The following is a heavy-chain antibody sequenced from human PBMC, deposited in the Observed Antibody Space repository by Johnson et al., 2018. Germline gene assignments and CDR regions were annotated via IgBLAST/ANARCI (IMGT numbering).Heavy chain of an antibody. CDR3: AKVHYDSSGYYRQYFQH. V-gene: IGHV4-39*07. D-gene: IGHD3-22*01. CDR1: AESVSSTSYY. J-gene: IGHJ1*01. CDR2: VFYSGTT. Sequence: QVQLQESGPGLVKXSETLSLXCSVSAESVSSTSYYWGWIRQPPGKGLEWIGSVFYSGTTYYNPSLKSRVTLSIDTSKNQFSRRLSTVTAADTAVYYCAKVHYDSSGYYRQYFQHWGQGTLVTVSS.